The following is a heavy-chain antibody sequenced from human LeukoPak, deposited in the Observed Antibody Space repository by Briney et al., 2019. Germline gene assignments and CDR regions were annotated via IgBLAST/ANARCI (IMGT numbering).Heavy chain of an antibody. J-gene: IGHJ4*02. CDR2: INPYSGAT. CDR1: GYTFTGYY. CDR3: TRAKRVIFDY. V-gene: IGHV1-2*02. D-gene: IGHD1-1*01. Sequence: ASVKVSCKASGYTFTGYYMHWVRQAPGQGLEWMGWINPYSGATLYAQKFQGRVTMTRDTSINTAYMELSSLRSDDTAVYYCTRAKRVIFDYWGQGTLVTVSS.